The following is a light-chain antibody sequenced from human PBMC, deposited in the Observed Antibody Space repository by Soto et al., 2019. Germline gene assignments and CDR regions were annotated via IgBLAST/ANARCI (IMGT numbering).Light chain of an antibody. V-gene: IGLV2-11*01. CDR3: CSYAGSPYV. CDR2: DVS. CDR1: SSDVGGYNY. J-gene: IGLJ1*01. Sequence: HSVLTKPRSVSGLPGQSVTISCTRTSSDVGGYNYVSWYQQHPGKAPKLMIYDVSKRPSGVPDRFSGSKSGNTASLTISGLQAEDEADYYCCSYAGSPYVFGTGTKVTVL.